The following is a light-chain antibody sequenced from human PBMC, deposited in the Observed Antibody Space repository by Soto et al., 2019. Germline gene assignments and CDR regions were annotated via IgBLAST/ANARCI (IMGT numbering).Light chain of an antibody. V-gene: IGKV3-15*01. CDR2: GSS. CDR1: QSVSSN. CDR3: QQYNNWPRT. Sequence: EIVMTQSPATLSVSPGERATLSCRASQSVSSNLAWYHQTPGQAPRLLIYGSSTKATGIPARFSGSGSGTEFTLTISSLQSEDFAVYDCQQYNNWPRTFGQGTKVEIK. J-gene: IGKJ1*01.